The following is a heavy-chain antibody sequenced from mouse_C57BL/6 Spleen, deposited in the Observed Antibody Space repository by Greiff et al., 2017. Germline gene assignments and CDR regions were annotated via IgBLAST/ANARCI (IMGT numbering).Heavy chain of an antibody. CDR1: GYTFTSYW. V-gene: IGHV1-7*01. CDR2: INPSSGYT. CDR3: ARFTTVVAHYYAMDY. J-gene: IGHJ4*01. D-gene: IGHD1-1*01. Sequence: VQLQQSGAELAKPGASVKLSCKASGYTFTSYWMHWVKQRPGQGLEWIGYINPSSGYTKYNQKFKDKATLTADQSSSTAYMQLSSLTYEDSAVYYCARFTTVVAHYYAMDYWGQGTSVTVSS.